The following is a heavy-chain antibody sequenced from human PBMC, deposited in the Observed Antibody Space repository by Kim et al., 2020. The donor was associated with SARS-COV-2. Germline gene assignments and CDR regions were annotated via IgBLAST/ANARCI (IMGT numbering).Heavy chain of an antibody. CDR3: ARDRRIFSWDWYFDL. D-gene: IGHD2-15*01. V-gene: IGHV3-30*01. J-gene: IGHJ2*01. Sequence: DSVKGRFTISRDNSKNTLYLQMNSLRAEDTAVYYCARDRRIFSWDWYFDLWGRGTLVTVSS.